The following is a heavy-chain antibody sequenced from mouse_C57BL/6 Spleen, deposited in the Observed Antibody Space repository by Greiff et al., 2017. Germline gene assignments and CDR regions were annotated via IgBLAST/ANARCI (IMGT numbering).Heavy chain of an antibody. CDR3: ARLWDDAMDY. CDR2: IHPNSGST. CDR1: GYTFTSYW. V-gene: IGHV1-64*01. D-gene: IGHD4-1*01. Sequence: QVQLQQPGAELVKPGASVKLSCKASGYTFTSYWMHWVKQRPGQGLEWIGMIHPNSGSTNYNEKFKSKATLTVDKASSTAYMQLSNLTSEDSAVYYCARLWDDAMDYWGQGTSVTVSS. J-gene: IGHJ4*01.